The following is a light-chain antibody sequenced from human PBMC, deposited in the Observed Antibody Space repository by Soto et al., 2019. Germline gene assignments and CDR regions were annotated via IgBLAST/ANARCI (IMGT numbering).Light chain of an antibody. CDR2: EVS. J-gene: IGLJ1*01. CDR3: TSYTTSSSTYG. Sequence: QSALTQPASVSGSPGQSITISCTGTSSDVGDYNYVSWYQQHPGKAPKLMIFEVSNRPSGVSNRFSGSKSGNTASLTISGLQAEDEADYYCTSYTTSSSTYGFGTGTKVTGL. V-gene: IGLV2-14*01. CDR1: SSDVGDYNY.